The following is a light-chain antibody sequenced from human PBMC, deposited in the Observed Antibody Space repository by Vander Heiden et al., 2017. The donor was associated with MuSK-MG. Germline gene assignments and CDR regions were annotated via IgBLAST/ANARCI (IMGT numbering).Light chain of an antibody. J-gene: IGLJ2*01. V-gene: IGLV2-14*03. CDR1: NLDINSKTY. Sequence: QSALTQPASVSGSAGQSVTPSCIGANLDINSKTYVSWYQQHPVRAPRLIIYDVDVRPSGVSSRFSGSKSGNTASLTISGLQNEDEAIYYCSSYVAFGGGTNLTVL. CDR3: SSYVA. CDR2: DVD.